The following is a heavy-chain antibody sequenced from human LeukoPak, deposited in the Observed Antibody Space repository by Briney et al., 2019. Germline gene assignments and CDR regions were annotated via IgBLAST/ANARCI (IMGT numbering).Heavy chain of an antibody. CDR3: ARTYYYDSSGYPYYQYNWFDP. CDR1: GGSISSSSYY. D-gene: IGHD3-22*01. CDR2: IYYSGST. Sequence: SETLSLTCTVSGGSISSSSYYWGWIRQPPGKGLGWIGSIYYSGSTYYNPSLKSRVTISVDTSKNQFSLKLSSVTAADTAVYYCARTYYYDSSGYPYYQYNWFDPWGQGTLVTVSS. J-gene: IGHJ5*02. V-gene: IGHV4-39*07.